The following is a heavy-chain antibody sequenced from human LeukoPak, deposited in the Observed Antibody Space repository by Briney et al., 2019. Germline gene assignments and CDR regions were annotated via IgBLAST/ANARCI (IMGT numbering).Heavy chain of an antibody. CDR2: INPKSGVT. Sequence: ASVKVSCKATQYTFTDYYIHWLRQAPGQGLEWMGWINPKSGVTKYAQKFQGRVTVTRDTPISSAYMELTSLRPDDTAVYYCARDTSRVITVTPNDVFDLWGQGTMVTVSS. CDR3: ARDTSRVITVTPNDVFDL. D-gene: IGHD1-20*01. CDR1: QYTFTDYY. V-gene: IGHV1-2*02. J-gene: IGHJ3*01.